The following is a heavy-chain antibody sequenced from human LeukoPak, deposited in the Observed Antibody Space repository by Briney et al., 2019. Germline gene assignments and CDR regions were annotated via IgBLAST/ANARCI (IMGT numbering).Heavy chain of an antibody. CDR1: GFTFSSYA. J-gene: IGHJ3*02. D-gene: IGHD3-3*01. Sequence: GGSLRLSCAASGFTFSSYAMSWVRQAPGRGLEWVSAISGSGGSTYYADSVKGRFTISRDNSKNTLYLQMNSLRAEDTAVYYCAKAHYDFWSVNPDAFDIWGQGTMVTVSS. V-gene: IGHV3-23*01. CDR2: ISGSGGST. CDR3: AKAHYDFWSVNPDAFDI.